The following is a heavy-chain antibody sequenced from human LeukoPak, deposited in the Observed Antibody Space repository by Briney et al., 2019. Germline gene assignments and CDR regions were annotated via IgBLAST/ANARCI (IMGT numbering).Heavy chain of an antibody. Sequence: GGSLRLSCTASGFTFSSYSMNWVRQAPGKGLEWVSSISSSSNYIYYADSVKGRFTISRDNAKNSLYLQMNSLRAEDTAVYYCARDPSSGWYLKGRFDPWGQGTLVTVSS. J-gene: IGHJ5*02. CDR2: ISSSSNYI. CDR1: GFTFSSYS. CDR3: ARDPSSGWYLKGRFDP. V-gene: IGHV3-21*01. D-gene: IGHD6-19*01.